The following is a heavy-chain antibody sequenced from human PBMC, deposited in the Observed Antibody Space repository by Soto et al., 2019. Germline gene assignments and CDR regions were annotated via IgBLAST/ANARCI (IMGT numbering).Heavy chain of an antibody. CDR3: ARDPNRIAAAGAYYYYYGMDV. V-gene: IGHV1-18*01. CDR2: ISAYNGNT. CDR1: GYTFTSYG. D-gene: IGHD6-13*01. Sequence: VQLVQSGAEVKKPGASVKVSCKASGYTFTSYGISWVRQAPGQGLEWMGWISAYNGNTNYAQKLQGRVTMTTDTSTSTAYMELRSLRSDDTAVYYCARDPNRIAAAGAYYYYYGMDVWGQGTTVTVSS. J-gene: IGHJ6*02.